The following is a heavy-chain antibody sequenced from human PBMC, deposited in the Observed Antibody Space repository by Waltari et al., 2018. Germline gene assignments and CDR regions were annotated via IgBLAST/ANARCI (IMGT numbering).Heavy chain of an antibody. V-gene: IGHV4-30-2*01. CDR3: ARVTVTPYYFDY. CDR2: IYHSGST. CDR1: GGSISRGGYC. Sequence: VQLQESGPGLVKHAQTLSLTGTVSGGSISRGGYCWSWTRQHPGKGLEWVGYIYHSGSTYYIPSLKSRVTISVDRSKNQFSLKLSSVTAADPAVYYCARVTVTPYYFDYWGQGTLVTVSS. D-gene: IGHD4-4*01. J-gene: IGHJ4*02.